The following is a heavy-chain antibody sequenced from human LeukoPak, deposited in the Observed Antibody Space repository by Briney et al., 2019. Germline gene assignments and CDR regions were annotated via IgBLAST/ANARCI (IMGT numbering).Heavy chain of an antibody. CDR2: INHSGST. CDR3: ARRLFSRAFDI. J-gene: IGHJ3*02. D-gene: IGHD2-21*01. V-gene: IGHV4-34*09. Sequence: SETLSLTCAVYGGSFSGYYWSWIRQPPGKGLEWIGEINHSGSTYYNPSLKSRVTISVDTSKNQFSLKLSSVTAADTAVYYCARRLFSRAFDIWGQGTMVTVSS. CDR1: GGSFSGYY.